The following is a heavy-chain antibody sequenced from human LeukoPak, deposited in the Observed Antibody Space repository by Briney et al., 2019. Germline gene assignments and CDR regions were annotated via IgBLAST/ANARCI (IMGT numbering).Heavy chain of an antibody. J-gene: IGHJ4*02. CDR2: IITIFHTA. CDR1: GGTFRSYA. V-gene: IGHV1-69*13. CDR3: ARDLATRDGYNPSNLFDN. D-gene: IGHD5-24*01. Sequence: ASVKASCKASGGTFRSYAISWVPQAPGQRLEWMGGIITIFHTANNAQKSQGRVTIPAADSTSTAYMELSRLRSEDTAVYSCARDLATRDGYNPSNLFDNWGQGTLVTVSS.